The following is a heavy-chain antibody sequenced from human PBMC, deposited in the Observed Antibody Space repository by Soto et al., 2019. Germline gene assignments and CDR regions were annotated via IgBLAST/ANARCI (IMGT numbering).Heavy chain of an antibody. J-gene: IGHJ6*02. Sequence: ASVKVSCKASRGTFRSYASSCVGQAPGQGLEWMGGIIPSFGTVNYAQKFQGRVTITADESTSTAYMELSSLRSEEKAVYYCANSNYDFWSGSTPLYYYYGMDVWGQGTTVTVSS. D-gene: IGHD3-3*01. CDR2: IIPSFGTV. CDR1: RGTFRSYA. V-gene: IGHV1-69*13. CDR3: ANSNYDFWSGSTPLYYYYGMDV.